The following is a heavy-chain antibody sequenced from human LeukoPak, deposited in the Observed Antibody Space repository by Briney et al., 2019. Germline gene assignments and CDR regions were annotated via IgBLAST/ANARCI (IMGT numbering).Heavy chain of an antibody. CDR2: IYYSGST. D-gene: IGHD2-2*02. J-gene: IGHJ1*01. CDR3: ASTYCSSTSCYMGRAEDFQH. CDR1: GGSISSGGYY. Sequence: SQTLSLTCTVSGGSISSGGYYWSWIRQHPGKGLEWIGYIYYSGSTYYNPSLKSRVTISVDTSKNQFSLKLSSVTAADTAVYYCASTYCSSTSCYMGRAEDFQHWGQGTLVTVSS. V-gene: IGHV4-31*03.